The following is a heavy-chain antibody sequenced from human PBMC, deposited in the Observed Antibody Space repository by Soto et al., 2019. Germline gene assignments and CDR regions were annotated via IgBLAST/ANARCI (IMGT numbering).Heavy chain of an antibody. CDR2: ISYDGSNK. CDR3: ARDSRELLPHGYFDY. V-gene: IGHV3-30-3*01. Sequence: GGSLRLSCAASGFTFSSYAMHWVRQAPGKGLEWVAVISYDGSNKYYADSVKGRFTISRDNSKNTLYLQMNSLRAEDTAVYYCARDSRELLPHGYFDYWGQGTLVTVSS. CDR1: GFTFSSYA. D-gene: IGHD1-26*01. J-gene: IGHJ4*02.